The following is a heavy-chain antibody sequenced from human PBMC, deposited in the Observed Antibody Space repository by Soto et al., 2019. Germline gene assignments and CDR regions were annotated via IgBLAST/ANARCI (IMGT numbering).Heavy chain of an antibody. J-gene: IGHJ6*02. D-gene: IGHD4-17*01. CDR1: GGSISSGDYY. CDR3: ARTTYGVLYGMDV. CDR2: IHYSGST. Sequence: PSETLSLTCTVSGGSISSGDYYWSWIRQPPGKGLEWIGYIHYSGSTYYNPSLKSRVTISVDTSKNQFSLKLSSVTAADTAVYYCARTTYGVLYGMDVWGQGTTVTVSS. V-gene: IGHV4-30-4*01.